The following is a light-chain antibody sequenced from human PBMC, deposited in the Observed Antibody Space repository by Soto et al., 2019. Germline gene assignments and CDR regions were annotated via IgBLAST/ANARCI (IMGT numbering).Light chain of an antibody. CDR1: QTVSSK. Sequence: EIVMTQSPAALSVSIGERATLSGRASQTVSSKLAWYQQKPGQAPRLLIYGASTRATGIPARFTGSGSGTEFTLTISSLQSEDFGIYYCQQYNDWPPQLTFGGGTKVEIK. V-gene: IGKV3-15*01. CDR2: GAS. CDR3: QQYNDWPPQLT. J-gene: IGKJ4*01.